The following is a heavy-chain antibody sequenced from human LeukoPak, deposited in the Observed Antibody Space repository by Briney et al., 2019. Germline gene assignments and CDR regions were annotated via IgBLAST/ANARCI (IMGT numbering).Heavy chain of an antibody. J-gene: IGHJ4*02. Sequence: SQTLSLTCTVSGGSISSSSYYWVWIRQPPRKGLEWIGSIYYSGITYYNRSLKSRVTISVDTSKTQFFLKLSSVTAEDTAVYYCARRFGGRWIWYFGYWGQGTLVTVSS. V-gene: IGHV4-39*01. CDR1: GGSISSSSYY. CDR2: IYYSGIT. CDR3: ARRFGGRWIWYFGY. D-gene: IGHD1-26*01.